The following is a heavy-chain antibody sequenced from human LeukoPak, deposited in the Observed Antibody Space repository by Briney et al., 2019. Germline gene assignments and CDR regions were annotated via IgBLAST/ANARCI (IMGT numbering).Heavy chain of an antibody. CDR2: IYYSGST. CDR1: GGSISGSSYY. D-gene: IGHD2-2*01. J-gene: IGHJ4*02. CDR3: ASQSPRYCSSTSCGGY. Sequence: PSETLSLTCTVSGGSISGSSYYWGWIRQPPGKGLEWIGSIYYSGSTYYNPSLKSRVTISVDTSKNQFSLKLSSVTAADTAVYYCASQSPRYCSSTSCGGYWGQGTLVTVSS. V-gene: IGHV4-39*01.